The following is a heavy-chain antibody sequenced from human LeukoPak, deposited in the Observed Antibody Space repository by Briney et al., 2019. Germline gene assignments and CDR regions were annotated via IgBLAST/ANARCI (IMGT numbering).Heavy chain of an antibody. CDR1: GFXFSSYG. J-gene: IGHJ4*02. V-gene: IGHV3-33*01. Sequence: GRSLRLSCAASGFXFSSYGMHWVRQAPGKGLEWVAVIWYDGSIKYYGDSVKGRFTISRDNPKNTLYLQMNSLRAEDTAVYYCARDRCTNGVCYYDYWGQGTLVTVSS. D-gene: IGHD2-8*01. CDR3: ARDRCTNGVCYYDY. CDR2: IWYDGSIK.